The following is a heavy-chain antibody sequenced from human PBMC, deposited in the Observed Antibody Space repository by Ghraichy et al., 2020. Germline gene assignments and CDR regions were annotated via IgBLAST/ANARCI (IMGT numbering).Heavy chain of an antibody. D-gene: IGHD2-15*01. CDR2: ISPTGGHT. Sequence: LSLTCAVSGFTFTTYAMTWVRQAPGKGLEWVSSISPTGGHTYYADSVKGRFTISRDNSKNTLYLQVNSLRADDTAVYFCARQGAGGGLAAHPFDYWGQGTLVTVSS. J-gene: IGHJ4*02. V-gene: IGHV3-23*01. CDR1: GFTFTTYA. CDR3: ARQGAGGGLAAHPFDY.